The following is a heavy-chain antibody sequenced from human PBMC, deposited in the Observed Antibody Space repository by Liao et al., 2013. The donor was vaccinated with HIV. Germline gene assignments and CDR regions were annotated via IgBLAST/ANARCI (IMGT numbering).Heavy chain of an antibody. D-gene: IGHD2-8*01. V-gene: IGHV4-4*07. CDR1: GGSVSSYY. CDR3: ARYLNGALDI. J-gene: IGHJ3*02. Sequence: QVQLQESGPGLVKPSETLSLTCIVSGGSVSSYYWSWIRQPAGKGLDWIGRIYTSGSTNYNPSLKSRVTMSVDTSKNQFSLKLSSVTAADTAVYYCARYLNGALDIWGQGAMVTVSS. CDR2: IYTSGST.